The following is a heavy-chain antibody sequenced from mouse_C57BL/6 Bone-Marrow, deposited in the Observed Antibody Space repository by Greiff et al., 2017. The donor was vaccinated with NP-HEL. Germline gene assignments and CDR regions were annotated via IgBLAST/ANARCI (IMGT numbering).Heavy chain of an antibody. CDR1: GYTFTSYG. J-gene: IGHJ4*01. D-gene: IGHD6-5*01. Sequence: VQLQESGAELARPGASVKLSCKASGYTFTSYGISWVKQRTGQGLEWIGEIYPRSGNTYYNEKFKGKATLTADKSSSTAYMELRSLTSEDSAVYFCARYAYYYAMDYWGQGTSVTVSS. V-gene: IGHV1-81*01. CDR3: ARYAYYYAMDY. CDR2: IYPRSGNT.